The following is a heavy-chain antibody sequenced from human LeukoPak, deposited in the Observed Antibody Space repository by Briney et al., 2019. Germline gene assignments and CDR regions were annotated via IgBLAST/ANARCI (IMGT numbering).Heavy chain of an antibody. J-gene: IGHJ6*02. CDR2: MNPNSGNT. CDR1: GYTFTSYD. Sequence: PEASVKVSCKASGYTFTSYDINWVRQATGHGLEWMGWMNPNSGNTGYAQKFQGRVTMTRNTSIRTAYMELSSLRSEDTAVYYCARVVCPYYDFLSPYYYGMDVWGQGTTVTVSS. D-gene: IGHD3-3*01. CDR3: ARVVCPYYDFLSPYYYGMDV. V-gene: IGHV1-8*01.